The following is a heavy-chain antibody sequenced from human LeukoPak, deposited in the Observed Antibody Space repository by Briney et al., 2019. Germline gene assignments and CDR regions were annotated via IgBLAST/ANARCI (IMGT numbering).Heavy chain of an antibody. Sequence: GGSLRLSSAASGFTFYSYWMHSVRQAPGGGLVWVSRISSDESSTSYADSVKGRFTISRDNTKNTLYLQMNSLRVEDTAVYYCARAHAVAGTNWSDPWGQGTLVTVSS. CDR2: ISSDESST. CDR3: ARAHAVAGTNWSDP. J-gene: IGHJ5*02. V-gene: IGHV3-74*01. D-gene: IGHD6-19*01. CDR1: GFTFYSYW.